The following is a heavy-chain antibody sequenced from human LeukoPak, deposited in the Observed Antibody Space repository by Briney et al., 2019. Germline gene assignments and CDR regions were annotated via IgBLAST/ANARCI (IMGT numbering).Heavy chain of an antibody. CDR3: ARGSLTGVDGVVPRAFVI. V-gene: IGHV1-2*02. CDR1: VYTXTGYY. D-gene: IGHD3-3*01. J-gene: IGHJ3*02. CDR2: ITPNSGDT. Sequence: GASVKVSCKASVYTXTGYYIHWVRQAPGQGLEWMGWITPNSGDTNFAQKFPGRVIITRQTPTTTAYMELNSLTSYDTALYYCARGSLTGVDGVVPRAFVIWGQGTMVAVSS.